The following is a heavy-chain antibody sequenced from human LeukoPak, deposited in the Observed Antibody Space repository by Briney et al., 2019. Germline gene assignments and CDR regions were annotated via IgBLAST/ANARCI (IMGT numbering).Heavy chain of an antibody. J-gene: IGHJ4*02. V-gene: IGHV3-23*01. Sequence: PGGSLRLSCTASGFTFSSYAMSWVRQAPGKGLEWVSAISGSGVTTHYADSVMGRFTISRDSSKNTLYVQMNRLRAEDTAVYYCAKANRDYDFWSGYPCFEYWGQGTLVTVSS. CDR3: AKANRDYDFWSGYPCFEY. CDR2: ISGSGVTT. CDR1: GFTFSSYA. D-gene: IGHD3-3*01.